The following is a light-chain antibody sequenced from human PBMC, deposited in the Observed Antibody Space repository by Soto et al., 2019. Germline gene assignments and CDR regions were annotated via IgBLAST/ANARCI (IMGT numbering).Light chain of an antibody. J-gene: IGLJ3*02. CDR2: EGS. Sequence: QSVRTQPASVSGSPGQSITISCTGTNSDVGTYELVSWYQQHPGRAPKLMIYEGSKRPSGVSNRFSGSKSGDTASLTISGLQAEDEANYYCCSYAASSALWVFGGGTKLTVL. CDR1: NSDVGTYEL. CDR3: CSYAASSALWV. V-gene: IGLV2-23*01.